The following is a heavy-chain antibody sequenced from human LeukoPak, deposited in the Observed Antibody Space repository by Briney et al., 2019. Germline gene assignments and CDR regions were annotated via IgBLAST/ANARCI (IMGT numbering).Heavy chain of an antibody. J-gene: IGHJ6*03. CDR1: GLTFSNYN. D-gene: IGHD4-11*01. CDR3: AKTTITPPYYMDV. V-gene: IGHV3-21*01. Sequence: PGGSLRLSCAASGLTFSNYNMNWVRQAPGKGLEWVSSITSTSIYRYYADSVKGRFTISRDNAKKSLYLQTNSLRAGDTAVYYCAKTTITPPYYMDVWGKGTTVTVSS. CDR2: ITSTSIYR.